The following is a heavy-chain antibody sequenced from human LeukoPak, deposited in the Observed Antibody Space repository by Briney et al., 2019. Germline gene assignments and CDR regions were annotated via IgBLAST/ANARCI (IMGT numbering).Heavy chain of an antibody. J-gene: IGHJ4*02. Sequence: SETLSLTCTVSGGSISSYYWSWIRQPPGKGLEWIGYIYYSGSTNYNPSLKSRVTISVDTSKNQLSLKLSSVTAADTAVYYCARDGSGYDYFDYWGQGTLVTVSS. CDR3: ARDGSGYDYFDY. V-gene: IGHV4-59*01. CDR1: GGSISSYY. D-gene: IGHD5-12*01. CDR2: IYYSGST.